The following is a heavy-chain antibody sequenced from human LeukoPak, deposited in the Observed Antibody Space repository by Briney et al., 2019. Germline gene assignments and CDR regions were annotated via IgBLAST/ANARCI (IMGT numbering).Heavy chain of an antibody. CDR2: ISYDGSNK. Sequence: GGSLRLSCAASGFTFSSYAMHWVRQAPGKGLEWVAVISYDGSNKYYADSVKGRFTISRDNSKNPLYLQMNSLRAEDTAVYYCASRVAATLYGMDVWGQGTTVTVSS. CDR3: ASRVAATLYGMDV. D-gene: IGHD2-15*01. CDR1: GFTFSSYA. J-gene: IGHJ6*02. V-gene: IGHV3-30-3*01.